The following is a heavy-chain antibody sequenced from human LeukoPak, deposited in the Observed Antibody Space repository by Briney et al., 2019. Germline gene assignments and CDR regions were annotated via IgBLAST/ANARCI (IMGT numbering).Heavy chain of an antibody. J-gene: IGHJ4*02. V-gene: IGHV1-18*01. D-gene: IGHD3-3*01. CDR2: INPDSGHA. Sequence: GAAVKVSCKTSGYTSDFMKYGVAWVRRAPGQGLEWMGWINPDSGHANYAQKFQGRVTMTTHTSTSTAYMELRSLRSEDTAVYYCARELWSGNYNVWGQGTLVTVSS. CDR3: ARELWSGNYNV. CDR1: GYTSDFMKYG.